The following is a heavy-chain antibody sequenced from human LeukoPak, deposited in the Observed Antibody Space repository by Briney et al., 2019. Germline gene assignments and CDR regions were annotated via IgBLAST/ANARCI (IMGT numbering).Heavy chain of an antibody. J-gene: IGHJ4*02. CDR3: ARGRVGYYFDY. CDR1: GFTVSSSY. CDR2: IYSGGST. Sequence: GGALRLSCAASGFTVSSSYMNWVRQTPGKGLEWVSVIYSGGSTYYADSVKGRFTISRDNSKKTLYLQMNSLRAEDTAVYYCARGRVGYYFDYWGQGTLVTVSS. D-gene: IGHD1-26*01. V-gene: IGHV3-66*02.